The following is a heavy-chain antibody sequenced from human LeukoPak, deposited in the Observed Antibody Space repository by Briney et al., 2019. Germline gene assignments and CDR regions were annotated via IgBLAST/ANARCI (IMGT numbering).Heavy chain of an antibody. J-gene: IGHJ4*02. D-gene: IGHD3-10*01. CDR3: ARENPLWFGEIDY. Sequence: PSETLSLTCTVSGGSISNYHWSWIRQPAGKGLEWIGRIYTSGSTNYNPSLKSRVTISVDKSKNQFSLKLSSVTAADTAVYYCARENPLWFGEIDYWGQGTLVTVSS. CDR2: IYTSGST. V-gene: IGHV4-4*07. CDR1: GGSISNYH.